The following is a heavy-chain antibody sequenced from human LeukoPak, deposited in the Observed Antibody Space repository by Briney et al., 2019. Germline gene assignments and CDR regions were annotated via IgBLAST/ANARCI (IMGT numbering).Heavy chain of an antibody. CDR3: AKDQCSSSATGAFEI. CDR1: GFTFGSYG. J-gene: IGHJ3*02. V-gene: IGHV3-30*04. CDR2: ISYDGNNK. Sequence: PGGCLRPSCAASGFTFGSYGIDWVSQDPSEGLEWVTVISYDGNNKYYTDSVRGRFTVSRDNSKNTLYLQMNSLRAEDAAVYYCAKDQCSSSATGAFEIWGHGTMVTVSS. D-gene: IGHD6-13*01.